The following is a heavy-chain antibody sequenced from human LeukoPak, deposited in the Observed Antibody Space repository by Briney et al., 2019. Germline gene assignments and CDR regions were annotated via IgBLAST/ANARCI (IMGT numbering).Heavy chain of an antibody. Sequence: PSETLSLTCTVSGGSISSSSYHWSWIRQPPGKGLEWIGFIYYRGSTNYNPSLESRVTISVDTSKNRFSLKLSSVTAADTAVYYCARDRYSGYDGFGAFDIWGQGTMVTVSS. CDR3: ARDRYSGYDGFGAFDI. J-gene: IGHJ3*02. V-gene: IGHV4-61*01. CDR1: GGSISSSSYH. CDR2: IYYRGST. D-gene: IGHD5-12*01.